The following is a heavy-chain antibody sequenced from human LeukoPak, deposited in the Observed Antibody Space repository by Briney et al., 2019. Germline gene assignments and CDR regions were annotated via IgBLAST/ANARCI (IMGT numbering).Heavy chain of an antibody. CDR3: ARDQDTSVAGNMYYFDY. Sequence: ASVKVSCKASGYTFTGYYMHWVRPAPGQGLEWMGWINPNSGGTNYAQKFQGRVTMTRDTSISTAYMELSRLRSDDTAVYYCARDQDTSVAGNMYYFDYWGQGTLVTVSS. D-gene: IGHD6-19*01. CDR1: GYTFTGYY. V-gene: IGHV1-2*02. J-gene: IGHJ4*02. CDR2: INPNSGGT.